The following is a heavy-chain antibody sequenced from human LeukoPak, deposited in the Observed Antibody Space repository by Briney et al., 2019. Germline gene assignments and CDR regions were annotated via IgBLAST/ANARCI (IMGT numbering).Heavy chain of an antibody. CDR1: GYTFTSYG. D-gene: IGHD3-22*01. J-gene: IGHJ4*02. CDR3: ARKLYDSSRYGQTYYFDY. CDR2: ISPYNGDT. Sequence: ASVKLSCKVSGYTFTSYGISWVRQAPGQGLEWMGWISPYNGDTDYAQKLQGRVTMTTDTSTSIAYMDLGSLRSDDTAVYYCARKLYDSSRYGQTYYFDYWGQGTLVTVSS. V-gene: IGHV1-18*01.